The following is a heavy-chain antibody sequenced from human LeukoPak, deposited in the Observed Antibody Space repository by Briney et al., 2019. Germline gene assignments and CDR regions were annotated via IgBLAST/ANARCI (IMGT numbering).Heavy chain of an antibody. Sequence: SETLSLTCTVSGGSISSYYWSWIRRPPGKGLEWIGYIYYSGSTNYNPSLKSRVTISVDTSKNQFSLKLSSVTAADTAVYYCARRLNGYNPFDYWGQGTLVTVSS. CDR2: IYYSGST. V-gene: IGHV4-59*08. J-gene: IGHJ4*02. CDR1: GGSISSYY. D-gene: IGHD5-24*01. CDR3: ARRLNGYNPFDY.